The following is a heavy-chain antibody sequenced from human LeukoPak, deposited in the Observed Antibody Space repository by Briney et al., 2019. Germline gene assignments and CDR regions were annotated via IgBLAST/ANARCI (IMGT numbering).Heavy chain of an antibody. V-gene: IGHV1-3*01. CDR2: VNAGNGNT. CDR3: ARTSDYYGSGSTFDY. CDR1: GYTFTNYV. D-gene: IGHD3-10*01. Sequence: ASVKVSCKASGYTFTNYVMHWVRQAPGQRLEWMGWVNAGNGNTKYSQKFQGRVTITRDTSASTAYMELSSLRSEDTAVYYCARTSDYYGSGSTFDYWGQGTLVTVSS. J-gene: IGHJ4*02.